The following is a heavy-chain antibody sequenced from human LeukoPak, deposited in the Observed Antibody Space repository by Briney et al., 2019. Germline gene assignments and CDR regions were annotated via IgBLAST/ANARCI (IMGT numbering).Heavy chain of an antibody. J-gene: IGHJ4*02. V-gene: IGHV3-23*01. D-gene: IGHD3-3*01. Sequence: PGGSLRLSCQASGFTFYMYATSWVRQAPGKGLEWVASMCGTAGCTFYPDSVKGRFTISRDNSKNTLYLQMNSLRAEDTAVYYCAKWANYDFWSGYYIGLDYWGQGTLVTVSS. CDR1: GFTFYMYA. CDR3: AKWANYDFWSGYYIGLDY. CDR2: MCGTAGCT.